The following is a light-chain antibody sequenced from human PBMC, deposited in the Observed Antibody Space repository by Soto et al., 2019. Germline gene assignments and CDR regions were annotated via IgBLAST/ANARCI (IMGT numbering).Light chain of an antibody. Sequence: QSPLPRPPPVSGFPEQSITISCTGTGRDVGGNNYVSWYQQHPGKAPKLMIYEVSNRPSGVSNRFSGSKSDNTASLTISGLQAEDEADYYCSSYRSSSTVFGTGTKVTVL. CDR2: EVS. V-gene: IGLV2-14*01. J-gene: IGLJ1*01. CDR3: SSYRSSSTV. CDR1: GRDVGGNNY.